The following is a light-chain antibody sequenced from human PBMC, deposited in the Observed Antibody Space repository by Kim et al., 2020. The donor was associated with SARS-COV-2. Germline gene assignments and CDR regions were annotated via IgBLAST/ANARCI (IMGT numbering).Light chain of an antibody. Sequence: WSPGQRATPSCRARQSVSTYLAWYQHNPGQAPRLLIYDASNRATGIPARFSGSGSGTDFTLTISSLEPEDFAVYYCQQRSNWRFTFGPGTRVDIK. V-gene: IGKV3-11*01. CDR1: QSVSTY. J-gene: IGKJ3*01. CDR3: QQRSNWRFT. CDR2: DAS.